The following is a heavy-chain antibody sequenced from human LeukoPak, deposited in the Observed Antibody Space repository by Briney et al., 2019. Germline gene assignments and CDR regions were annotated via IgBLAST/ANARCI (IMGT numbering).Heavy chain of an antibody. V-gene: IGHV4-34*01. J-gene: IGHJ3*01. Sequence: WETLSLTCAAYGGTFSGYYWSWIRQPPGKGLEWIGEINHSGSTNYNPPLKSRVTISVDTSKNQFSLKLSSVTAADADVYYCGRGRRAFYFWGQGKIVTVSA. CDR1: GGTFSGYY. CDR3: GRGRRAFYF. CDR2: INHSGST.